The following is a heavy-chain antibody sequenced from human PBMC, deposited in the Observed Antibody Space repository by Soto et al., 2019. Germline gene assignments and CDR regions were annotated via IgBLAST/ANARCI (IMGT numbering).Heavy chain of an antibody. J-gene: IGHJ6*02. Sequence: EVQLVESGGGLVQPGGSLRLSYAASGFTFSSYSMNWVRQAPGKGLEWVSYISSSSSTIYYADSVKGRFTISRDNAKNSLYLQMNSLRDEDTAVYYCARSWEQWLVTYYYGMDVWGQGTTVTVSS. CDR3: ARSWEQWLVTYYYGMDV. CDR1: GFTFSSYS. V-gene: IGHV3-48*02. D-gene: IGHD6-19*01. CDR2: ISSSSSTI.